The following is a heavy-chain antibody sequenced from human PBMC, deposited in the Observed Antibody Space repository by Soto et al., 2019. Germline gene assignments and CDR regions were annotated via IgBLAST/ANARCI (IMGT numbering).Heavy chain of an antibody. CDR1: GGTFSSYA. CDR3: ARTGPNYDFWSGYLRPSEGGWFDP. D-gene: IGHD3-3*01. V-gene: IGHV1-69*01. J-gene: IGHJ5*02. CDR2: IIPIFGTA. Sequence: QVQLVQSGAEVKKPGSSVKVSCKASGGTFSSYAISRVRQAPGQGLEWMGGIIPIFGTANYAQKFQGRVTITADESTSTAYMELSSLRSEDTAVYYCARTGPNYDFWSGYLRPSEGGWFDPWGQGTLVTVSS.